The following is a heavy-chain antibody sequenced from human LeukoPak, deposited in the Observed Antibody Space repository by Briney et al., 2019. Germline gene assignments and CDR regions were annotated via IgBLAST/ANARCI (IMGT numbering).Heavy chain of an antibody. D-gene: IGHD3-10*01. Sequence: VSVKVSCKASGYTFTSYGISWVRQAPGQGLEWMAWISAYNGNTDYAQNLRGRVTMTTDTSTSTAYMELRSLSSDDTAVYYCARDSVDGSGTYYNDSPDYWGQGTLVTVSS. CDR2: ISAYNGNT. J-gene: IGHJ4*02. V-gene: IGHV1-18*01. CDR3: ARDSVDGSGTYYNDSPDY. CDR1: GYTFTSYG.